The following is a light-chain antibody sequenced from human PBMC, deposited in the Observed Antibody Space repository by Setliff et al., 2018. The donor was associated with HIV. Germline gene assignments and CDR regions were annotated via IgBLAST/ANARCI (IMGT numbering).Light chain of an antibody. CDR1: SSDVGSYNF. CDR3: SSYTSTRALL. CDR2: DVS. V-gene: IGLV2-14*03. Sequence: QSALTQPASVSGSPGQSITISCSGTSSDVGSYNFVSWYQQHPGKAPQLIIYDVSQRPSGVSDRFSGSKSGNTASLTISGLQPEDEADYYCSSYTSTRALLFGGGTKVTVL. J-gene: IGLJ2*01.